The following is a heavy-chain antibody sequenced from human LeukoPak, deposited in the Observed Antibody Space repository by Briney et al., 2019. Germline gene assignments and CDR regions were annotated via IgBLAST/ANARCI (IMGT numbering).Heavy chain of an antibody. CDR3: VRDGDGLYYYYYMDV. D-gene: IGHD5-24*01. J-gene: IGHJ6*03. Sequence: ASVKVSCKASGYTFSHYGINWVRQAPGQGLEWMGWNSAYNGNTNYAQNLQGRVTMTADTSTSIAYMELRSLRPDDTAVYYCVRDGDGLYYYYYMDVWGTGTTVTVSS. V-gene: IGHV1-18*01. CDR2: NSAYNGNT. CDR1: GYTFSHYG.